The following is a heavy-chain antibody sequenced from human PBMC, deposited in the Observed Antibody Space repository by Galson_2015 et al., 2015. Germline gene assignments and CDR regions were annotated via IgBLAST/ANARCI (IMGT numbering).Heavy chain of an antibody. D-gene: IGHD3/OR15-3a*01. V-gene: IGHV5-51*03. CDR1: GDSFTSDW. J-gene: IGHJ3*01. Sequence: QSGAEVKKPGESLTISCKGSGDSFTSDWIAWVRQKPGKGLEWMGIVNLGDSDTAYDPSFEGQVSISADMSITPAYGQWTSLKTSAPAINSGARGVDWDAALDAGGKGTMVPASP. CDR3: ARGVDWDAALDA. CDR2: VNLGDSDT.